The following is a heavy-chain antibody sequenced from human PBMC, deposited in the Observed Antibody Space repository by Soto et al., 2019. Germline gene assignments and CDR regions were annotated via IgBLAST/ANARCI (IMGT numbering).Heavy chain of an antibody. CDR1: GFTFSNAW. V-gene: IGHV3-15*01. J-gene: IGHJ4*02. CDR3: TTDYSGPIDY. D-gene: IGHD5-12*01. Sequence: EVQLVESGGGLVKPGGSLRLSCAASGFTFSNAWMSWVRQAPGKGLEWVGRIKSKPDGGTTDYAAPVKGRFTISRDDSKNTLYLQMNSLKTEDTAVYYCTTDYSGPIDYWGQGTLVTVSS. CDR2: IKSKPDGGTT.